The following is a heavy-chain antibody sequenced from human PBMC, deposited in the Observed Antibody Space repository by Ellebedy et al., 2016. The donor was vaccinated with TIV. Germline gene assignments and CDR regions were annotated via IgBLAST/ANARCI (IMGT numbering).Heavy chain of an antibody. Sequence: PGGSLRLSCAASGFTFSSYAMHWVRQAPGKGLEWVAVISYDGSNKYYADSVKGRFTIPRDNSKNTLYLQMNSLRAEDTAVYYCARDRIQLHYYYGMDVWGQGTTVTVSS. V-gene: IGHV3-30-3*01. J-gene: IGHJ6*02. CDR3: ARDRIQLHYYYGMDV. D-gene: IGHD5-18*01. CDR2: ISYDGSNK. CDR1: GFTFSSYA.